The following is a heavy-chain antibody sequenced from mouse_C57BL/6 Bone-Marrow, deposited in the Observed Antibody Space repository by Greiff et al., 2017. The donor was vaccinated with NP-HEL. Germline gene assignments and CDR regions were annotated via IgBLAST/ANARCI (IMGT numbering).Heavy chain of an antibody. J-gene: IGHJ1*03. Sequence: VQLQQSGPELVKPGASVKISCKASGYTFTDYYMNWVKQSHGKSLEWIGDINPNNGGTSYNQKFKGKATLTVDKSSSTAYMELRSLTSEDSAVDYCARIGVTRYWYFDVWGTGTTVTVSS. CDR3: ARIGVTRYWYFDV. V-gene: IGHV1-26*01. CDR2: INPNNGGT. D-gene: IGHD2-2*01. CDR1: GYTFTDYY.